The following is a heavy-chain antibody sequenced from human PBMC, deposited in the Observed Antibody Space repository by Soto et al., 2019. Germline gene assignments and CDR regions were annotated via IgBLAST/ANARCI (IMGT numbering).Heavy chain of an antibody. CDR2: ITHGGST. D-gene: IGHD3-3*01. CDR1: GGSFSGYY. J-gene: IGHJ4*02. V-gene: IGHV4-34*01. CDR3: ARGRLFLTTSGLVITYFDS. Sequence: SETLSLTCAVYGGSFSGYYWSWIRQSPGKGLEWIGEITHGGSTTYSPSLKSRVTMSLDTSKNHISLNVTSVTAADTAVYYCARGRLFLTTSGLVITYFDSWGPGALVTV.